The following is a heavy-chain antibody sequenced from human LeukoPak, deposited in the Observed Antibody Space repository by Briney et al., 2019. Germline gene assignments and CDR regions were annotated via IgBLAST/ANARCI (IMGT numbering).Heavy chain of an antibody. CDR3: ARDPYSGGYGAYYYYYMDV. D-gene: IGHD6-19*01. CDR2: ISGSGGST. V-gene: IGHV3-23*01. CDR1: GFTFSSYA. Sequence: GGSLRLSCAASGFTFSSYAMSWVRQAPGKGLEWVSAISGSGGSTYYADSVQGRFTISRDNSKNTLYLQMNSLRDEDTAVYYCARDPYSGGYGAYYYYYMDVWGKGTTVTVSS. J-gene: IGHJ6*03.